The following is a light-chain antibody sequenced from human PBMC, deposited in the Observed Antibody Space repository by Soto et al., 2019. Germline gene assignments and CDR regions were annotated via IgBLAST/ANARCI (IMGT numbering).Light chain of an antibody. V-gene: IGKV3-20*01. CDR2: GAS. Sequence: EIVLTQSPGTLSLSPGERATLSCKASQSISSSYLAWHQQKSGQAPRLLIYGASSRATGIPDRFSGSGSGTDFTLTIGRLEPEDFAVYYCQQYGDSPWTFGQGTKVEIK. CDR3: QQYGDSPWT. CDR1: QSISSSY. J-gene: IGKJ1*01.